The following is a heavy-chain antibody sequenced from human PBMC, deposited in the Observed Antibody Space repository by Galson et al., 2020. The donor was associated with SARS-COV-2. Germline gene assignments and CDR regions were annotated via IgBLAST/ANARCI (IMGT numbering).Heavy chain of an antibody. V-gene: IGHV3-7*01. Sequence: WGSLRLSCAASGLTFSSYWMSWVRQAPGKGLEWVANIKQDGSEKYYVGSVKGRFTISRDNTKNSLYLQMNSLRVEDTAVYYCALDGRSFTRCYDYYGTDVWGQGATVTGSS. CDR2: IKQDGSEK. CDR1: GLTFSSYW. CDR3: ALDGRSFTRCYDYYGTDV. D-gene: IGHD1-1*01. J-gene: IGHJ6*02.